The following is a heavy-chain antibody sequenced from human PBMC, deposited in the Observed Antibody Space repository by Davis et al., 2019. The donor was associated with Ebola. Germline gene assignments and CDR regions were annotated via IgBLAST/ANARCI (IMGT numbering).Heavy chain of an antibody. CDR3: ATGYSYGYDS. CDR2: INQSGGT. V-gene: IGHV4-34*01. Sequence: SETLSLTCAVYGGSFRGYFWSWIRQPPGKGLEWIGEINQSGGTNYSPSLKSRVTVSLDTSKKQSSLNLTSVSAADTAVYFCATGYSYGYDSWGQGTLVTVSP. D-gene: IGHD5-18*01. J-gene: IGHJ5*01. CDR1: GGSFRGYF.